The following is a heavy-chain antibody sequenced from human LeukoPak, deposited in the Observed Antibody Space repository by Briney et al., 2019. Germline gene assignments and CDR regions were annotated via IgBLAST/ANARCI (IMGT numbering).Heavy chain of an antibody. CDR3: AKDRRRIAVAGISPFDY. Sequence: GGSLRLSCAASGFTFSSYWMHWVRQAPGKGLVWVSRINSDGSSTSYADSVKGRFTISRDNAKNTLYLQMNSLRAEDTAVYYCAKDRRRIAVAGISPFDYWGQGTLVTVSS. J-gene: IGHJ4*02. CDR2: INSDGSST. D-gene: IGHD6-19*01. CDR1: GFTFSSYW. V-gene: IGHV3-74*01.